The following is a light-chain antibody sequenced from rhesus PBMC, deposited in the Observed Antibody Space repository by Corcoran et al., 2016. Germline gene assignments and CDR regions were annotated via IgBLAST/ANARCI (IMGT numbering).Light chain of an antibody. CDR1: SSDIGNYNY. V-gene: IGLV2-38*01. Sequence: QSALTQPPSVTKSLGQSVTISCTGTSSDIGNYNYVSWYQQLPGKAPKFLIYEVTKRPSGVSDRFSGSKSGYTASLTISGLQAEDEADYYCCSYRIGNTYIFGSGTRLTVL. J-gene: IGLJ1*01. CDR3: CSYRIGNTYI. CDR2: EVT.